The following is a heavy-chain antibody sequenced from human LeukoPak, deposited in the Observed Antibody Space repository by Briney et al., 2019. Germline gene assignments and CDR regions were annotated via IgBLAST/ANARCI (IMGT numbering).Heavy chain of an antibody. CDR2: INSDGSST. V-gene: IGHV3-74*01. J-gene: IGHJ4*02. D-gene: IGHD3-22*01. CDR1: GFTFSSYW. CDR3: ARDPRITMIVAASFYFDY. Sequence: GGSLRLSCAASGFTFSSYWMHWVRQAPGKGLVWVSRINSDGSSTSYADSVKGRSTISRDNAKNTLYLQMNSLRAEDTAVYYRARDPRITMIVAASFYFDYWGQGTLVTVSS.